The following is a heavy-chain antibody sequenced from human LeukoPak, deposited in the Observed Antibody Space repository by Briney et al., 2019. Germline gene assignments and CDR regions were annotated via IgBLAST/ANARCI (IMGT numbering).Heavy chain of an antibody. Sequence: GGSLRLSCAASGFTFNNFTMNWLRQAPGKGLEWLSYISNSGSTVFYADSIKGRFTVSRDNAKRSLYLQIESLRDDDTAVYHCALGTINKDYYFGMDVWGQGTTDTVSS. CDR2: ISNSGSTV. V-gene: IGHV3-48*02. CDR1: GFTFNNFT. CDR3: ALGTINKDYYFGMDV. D-gene: IGHD2-8*01. J-gene: IGHJ6*02.